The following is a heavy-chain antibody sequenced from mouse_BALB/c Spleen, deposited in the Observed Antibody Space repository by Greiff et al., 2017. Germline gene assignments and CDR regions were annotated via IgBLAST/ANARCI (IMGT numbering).Heavy chain of an antibody. CDR3: ARDRYDAMDY. D-gene: IGHD2-14*01. V-gene: IGHV3-6*02. J-gene: IGHJ4*01. CDR1: GYSITSGYY. Sequence: ESGPGLVKPSQSLSLTCSVTGYSITSGYYWNWIRQFPGNKLEWMGYISYDGSNNYNPSLKNRISITRDTSKNQFFLKLNSVTTEDTATYYCARDRYDAMDYWGQGTSVTVSS. CDR2: ISYDGSN.